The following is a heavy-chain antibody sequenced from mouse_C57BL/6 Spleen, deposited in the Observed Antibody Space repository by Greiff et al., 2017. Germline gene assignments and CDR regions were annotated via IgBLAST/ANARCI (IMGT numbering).Heavy chain of an antibody. Sequence: DVKLVESGGGLVKPGGSLKLSCAASGFTFSSYAMSWVRQTPEKRLEWVATISDGGSYTYYPDNVKGRFTITRDNAKNNLYLQMSHLKSEDTAMYYGAREVDYYSKRSGDWGQGTTLTVSA. CDR2: ISDGGSYT. V-gene: IGHV5-4*01. J-gene: IGHJ2*01. D-gene: IGHD2-5*01. CDR3: AREVDYYSKRSGD. CDR1: GFTFSSYA.